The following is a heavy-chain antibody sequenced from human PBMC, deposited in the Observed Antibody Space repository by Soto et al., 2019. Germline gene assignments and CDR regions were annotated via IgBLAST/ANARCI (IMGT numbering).Heavy chain of an antibody. D-gene: IGHD6-13*01. CDR1: GDSVSSNSAA. CDR2: TYYRSKWYN. CDR3: ARVSSSWYPGEDYYGMDV. V-gene: IGHV6-1*01. J-gene: IGHJ6*02. Sequence: PSQTLSLTCAISGDSVSSNSAAWNWIRQSPSRGLEWLGRTYYRSKWYNDYAVSVKSRITINPDTSKNQFSLQLHSVTPEDTAVYYCARVSSSWYPGEDYYGMDVWGQGTTVTVSS.